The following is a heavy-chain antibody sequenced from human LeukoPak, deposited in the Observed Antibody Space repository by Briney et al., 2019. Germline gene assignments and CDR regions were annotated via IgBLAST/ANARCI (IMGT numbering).Heavy chain of an antibody. CDR1: GGTFSRYA. CDR2: IIPIIGIV. Sequence: SAVKVSCKASGGTFSRYAISLLRQAPGQRLEWMGRIIPIIGIVNYAQKFQGRVTITADKSTSTAYMELSSLRSEDTAVYYCARVPSGYAPNANYHYYGMDVWGQGTTVTVSS. D-gene: IGHD5-12*01. V-gene: IGHV1-69*04. CDR3: ARVPSGYAPNANYHYYGMDV. J-gene: IGHJ6*01.